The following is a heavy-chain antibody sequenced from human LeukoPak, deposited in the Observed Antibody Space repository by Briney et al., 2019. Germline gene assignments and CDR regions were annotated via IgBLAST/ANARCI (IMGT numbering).Heavy chain of an antibody. CDR1: GGTFSSYA. CDR2: IIPIFGTA. D-gene: IGHD5-18*01. J-gene: IGHJ4*02. CDR3: ARGWIQLWRFDY. V-gene: IGHV1-69*05. Sequence: GASVKVSCKASGGTFSSYAISWVRQAPGQGLEWTGGIIPIFGTANYAQKFQGRVTITTDESTSTAYMELSSLRSEDTAVYYCARGWIQLWRFDYWGQGTLVTVSS.